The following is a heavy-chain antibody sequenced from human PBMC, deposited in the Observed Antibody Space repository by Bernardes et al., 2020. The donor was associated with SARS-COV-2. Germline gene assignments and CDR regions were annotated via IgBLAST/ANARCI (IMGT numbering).Heavy chain of an antibody. Sequence: GGSLRLSCAASGFTVSTNHMNWVRQAPGKGPEWVSVLFRMGSASYADSVRGRFTISRDNSKNTVFLQMNSLRVEDTAVYYCARDRGGDGYSHFDYWGQGTLVTVSS. CDR2: LFRMGSA. J-gene: IGHJ4*02. V-gene: IGHV3-53*01. CDR3: ARDRGGDGYSHFDY. CDR1: GFTVSTNH. D-gene: IGHD5-18*01.